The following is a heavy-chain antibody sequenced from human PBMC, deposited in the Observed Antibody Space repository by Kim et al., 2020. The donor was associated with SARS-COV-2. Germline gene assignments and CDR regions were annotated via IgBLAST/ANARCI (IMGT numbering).Heavy chain of an antibody. D-gene: IGHD2-15*01. J-gene: IGHJ4*02. CDR2: ISYDGSNK. Sequence: GGSLRLSCAASGFTFSSYAMHWVRQAPGKGLEWVAVISYDGSNKYYADSVKGRFTISRDNSKNTLYLQMNSLRAEDTAVYYCAGGPSLDYWGQGTLVTVS. CDR1: GFTFSSYA. V-gene: IGHV3-30*04. CDR3: AGGPSLDY.